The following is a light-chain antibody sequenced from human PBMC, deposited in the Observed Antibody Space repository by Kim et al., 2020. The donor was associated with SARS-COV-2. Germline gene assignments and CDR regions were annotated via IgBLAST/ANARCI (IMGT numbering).Light chain of an antibody. CDR3: HQRASWPRT. V-gene: IGKV3-11*01. CDR2: DAS. Sequence: LSAGERATLSCRDSQSVGSVLAWDQQKPGQAARLLIHDASNRAPGIPARFSGSGSGTDFSLVISSLDHEDSAIYYCHQRASWPRTFGGGTKVDIK. J-gene: IGKJ4*01. CDR1: QSVGSV.